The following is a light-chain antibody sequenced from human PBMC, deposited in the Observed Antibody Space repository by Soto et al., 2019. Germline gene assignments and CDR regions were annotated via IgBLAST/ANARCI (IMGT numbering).Light chain of an antibody. CDR1: QSINSD. J-gene: IGKJ2*01. CDR2: GDY. V-gene: IGKV3D-15*01. CDR3: RQYNNWQVT. Sequence: EIVITQSPATPAASRGGTSRLSCTATQSINSDVAWYQQQVRQNNRILIHGDYTRATGIEDRFSGSGSGTEFTLPIRGIQSEDFATSYCRQYNNWQVTLGDGNKLDIK.